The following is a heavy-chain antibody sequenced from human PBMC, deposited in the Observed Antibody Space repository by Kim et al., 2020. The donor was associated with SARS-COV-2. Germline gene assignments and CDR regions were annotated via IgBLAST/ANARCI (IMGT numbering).Heavy chain of an antibody. Sequence: ASVKVSCKASGYTFTSYGISWVRQAPGQGLEWMGWISAYNGNTNYAQKLQGRVTMTTDTSTSTAYMELRSLRSDDTAVYYCASDRPAMGAIVVVIPNDYYYYYGMDGWGQGTTVTVSS. V-gene: IGHV1-18*01. CDR2: ISAYNGNT. CDR3: ASDRPAMGAIVVVIPNDYYYYYGMDG. CDR1: GYTFTSYG. D-gene: IGHD3-22*01. J-gene: IGHJ6*02.